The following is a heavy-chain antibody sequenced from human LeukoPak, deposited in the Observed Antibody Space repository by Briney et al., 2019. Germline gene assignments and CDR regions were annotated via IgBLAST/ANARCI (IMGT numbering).Heavy chain of an antibody. CDR1: GFTFSNYA. V-gene: IGHV3-23*01. J-gene: IGHJ4*02. CDR3: AKGILSVNDY. CDR2: ISGSGGST. D-gene: IGHD2-15*01. Sequence: GGSLRLSCAASGFTFSNYAMSWVRQAPGRGLEWVSVISGSGGSTYYADSVKGRFTISRDNSKNTLFLQMNSLRAEDTAVYYCAKGILSVNDYWGQGTLVTVSS.